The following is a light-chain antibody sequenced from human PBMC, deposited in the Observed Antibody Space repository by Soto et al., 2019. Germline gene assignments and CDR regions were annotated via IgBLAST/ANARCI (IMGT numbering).Light chain of an antibody. CDR2: VAS. V-gene: IGKV3-20*01. CDR1: QHIKSNF. Sequence: EIVFTQSPGTLSLSPGERASLSCTTSQHIKSNFLAWFQQKPGQPPRLLIYVASSRATDIPERFSGGGSGIDFSLIINRLEPEDFGVYYCQQYGDRPWTFGQGIKVDIK. J-gene: IGKJ1*01. CDR3: QQYGDRPWT.